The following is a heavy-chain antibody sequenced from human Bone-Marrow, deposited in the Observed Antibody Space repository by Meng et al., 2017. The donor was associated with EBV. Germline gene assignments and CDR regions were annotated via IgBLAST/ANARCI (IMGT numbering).Heavy chain of an antibody. CDR2: ISADKGNR. D-gene: IGHD6-13*01. V-gene: IGHV1-18*01. CDR3: ARDLGYTSSCHDY. CDR1: GYTFTSYA. Sequence: VQLVQSGVEVKKPGASVKVSRKTSGYTFTSYAISWVRQAPGQGLEWMGWISADKGNRNYAQKFQDRVTLTTDTSTRTAYMELRSLRSDDTAVYFCARDLGYTSSCHDYWGQGTLVTVSS. J-gene: IGHJ4*02.